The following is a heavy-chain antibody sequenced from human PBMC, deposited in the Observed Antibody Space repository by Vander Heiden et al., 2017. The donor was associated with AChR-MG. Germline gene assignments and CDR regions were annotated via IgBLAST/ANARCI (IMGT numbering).Heavy chain of an antibody. CDR1: GYTFTGYY. CDR3: ARSYPYYDFWSGYDY. J-gene: IGHJ4*02. V-gene: IGHV1-2*02. Sequence: QVQLVQSGAEVKKPGASVKVSCKASGYTFTGYYLHWVRLAPGQGLEWMGWINPNSGGTNYAQKFQGRVTMTRDTSISTAYMELSRLRSDDTAVYYCARSYPYYDFWSGYDYWGQGTLVTVSS. D-gene: IGHD3-3*01. CDR2: INPNSGGT.